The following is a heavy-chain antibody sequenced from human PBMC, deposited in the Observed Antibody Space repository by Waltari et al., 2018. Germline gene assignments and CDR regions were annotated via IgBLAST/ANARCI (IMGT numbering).Heavy chain of an antibody. D-gene: IGHD2-2*01. CDR2: IWYDGSNK. CDR3: ARDHRYCSSTSCYSSYYYGMDV. V-gene: IGHV3-33*01. Sequence: QVQLEESGGGVVQPGRSLRLSCAASGFTFSSYGMHWVRQAPGKGLEWVAVIWYDGSNKYYADSVKGRFTISRDNSKNTLYLQMNSLRAEDTAVYYCARDHRYCSSTSCYSSYYYGMDVWGQGTTVTVSS. CDR1: GFTFSSYG. J-gene: IGHJ6*02.